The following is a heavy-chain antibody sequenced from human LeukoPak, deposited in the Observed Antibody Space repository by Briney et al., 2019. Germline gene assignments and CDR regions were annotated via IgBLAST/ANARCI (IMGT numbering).Heavy chain of an antibody. J-gene: IGHJ6*03. V-gene: IGHV1-8*03. CDR2: MNPNSGNT. D-gene: IGHD3-3*01. CDR1: GYTFTSYD. CDR3: ARIGSITIFGVVNNYMDV. Sequence: ASVKVSCKASGYTFTSYDINWVRQATGQGLEWMGWMNPNSGNTDYAQKFQGRVTITRNTSISTAYMELSSLRSEDTAVYYCARIGSITIFGVVNNYMDVWGKGTTVTVSS.